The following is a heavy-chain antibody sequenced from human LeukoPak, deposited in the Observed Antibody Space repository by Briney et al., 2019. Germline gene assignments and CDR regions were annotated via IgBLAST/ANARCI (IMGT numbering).Heavy chain of an antibody. CDR3: ARRLGCCGGGSCSRFLNWFYP. CDR2: IYPGGSDT. D-gene: IGHD2-15*01. Sequence: GESLKISCKGSGYSFTSYWIGWVRQLPGKGLEWMGIIYPGGSDTRYSPSFQGQATISADKSISTAYLQWSSQKASDPAMYYCARRLGCCGGGSCSRFLNWFYPWGQGTLVTVSS. V-gene: IGHV5-51*01. J-gene: IGHJ5*02. CDR1: GYSFTSYW.